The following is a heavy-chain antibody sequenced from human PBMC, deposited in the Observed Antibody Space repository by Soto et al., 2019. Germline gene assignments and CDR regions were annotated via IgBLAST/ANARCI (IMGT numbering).Heavy chain of an antibody. CDR3: ARDQSGWLQPYYFDY. CDR1: GGTFSSYA. J-gene: IGHJ4*02. V-gene: IGHV1-69*12. Sequence: QVQLVQSGAEVKKPGSSVKVSCKASGGTFSSYAISWVRQAPGQGLEWMGGIIPIFGTANYAQKFQGRVTITADEATSTAYMELSGLRSEDTAVYYCARDQSGWLQPYYFDYWGQGTLVTVSS. D-gene: IGHD5-12*01. CDR2: IIPIFGTA.